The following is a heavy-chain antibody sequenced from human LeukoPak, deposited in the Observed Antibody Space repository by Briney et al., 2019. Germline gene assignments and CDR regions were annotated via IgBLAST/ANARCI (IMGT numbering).Heavy chain of an antibody. V-gene: IGHV3-7*01. CDR3: ARGPPMTPHDAFDI. Sequence: GGSLRLSCAASGFTFSSYWMSWVRQAPGKGLEWVANIKQDGSEKYYVDSVKGRFTISRDNAKNSLYLRMNSLRAEDTAVYYCARGPPMTPHDAFDIWGQGTMVTVSS. CDR1: GFTFSSYW. CDR2: IKQDGSEK. D-gene: IGHD3-22*01. J-gene: IGHJ3*02.